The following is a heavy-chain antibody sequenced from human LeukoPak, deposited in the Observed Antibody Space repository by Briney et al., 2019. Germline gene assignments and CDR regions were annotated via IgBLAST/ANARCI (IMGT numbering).Heavy chain of an antibody. D-gene: IGHD3-3*01. J-gene: IGHJ6*03. CDR1: GFNYSSYT. CDR3: VRGSLASGVVVYYYYYLDV. V-gene: IGHV3-48*01. Sequence: GGALRLSCAASGFNYSSYTMNWVRQAPGMGLEWLSYISASRGITYYADSVKGRFTISRDNAKNSLYLQMNSLRAEDTAVYYCVRGSLASGVVVYYYYYLDVWGKGTTVTVSS. CDR2: ISASRGIT.